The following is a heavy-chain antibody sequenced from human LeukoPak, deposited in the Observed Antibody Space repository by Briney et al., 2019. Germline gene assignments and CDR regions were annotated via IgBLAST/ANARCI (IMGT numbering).Heavy chain of an antibody. CDR1: GFTFTSYA. J-gene: IGHJ4*02. V-gene: IGHV3-23*01. Sequence: PGGSLRLSCAAFGFTFTSYAMNWVRQAPGKGLEWVSVIIGNGVTTYYADSVKGRFTISRDNSKNTVFLQVNSLRAEDTAVYYCAREIGVGTLDFWGQGTLVIVSS. CDR2: IIGNGVTT. CDR3: AREIGVGTLDF. D-gene: IGHD4-23*01.